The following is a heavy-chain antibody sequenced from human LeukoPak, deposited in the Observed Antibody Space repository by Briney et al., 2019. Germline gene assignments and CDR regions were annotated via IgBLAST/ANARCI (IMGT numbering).Heavy chain of an antibody. D-gene: IGHD5-12*01. CDR3: ASGVDKWWFDP. Sequence: SETLSLTCTVSGGSISSYYWSWIRQPPGKGLEWIGYIYYSGSTNYNPSLKSRVTISVDTSKNQFSLKLSSVTAADTAMYYCASGVDKWWFDPWGQGTLVTVSS. CDR1: GGSISSYY. J-gene: IGHJ5*02. V-gene: IGHV4-59*12. CDR2: IYYSGST.